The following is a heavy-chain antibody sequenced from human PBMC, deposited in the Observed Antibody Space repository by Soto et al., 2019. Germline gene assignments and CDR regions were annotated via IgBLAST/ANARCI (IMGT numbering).Heavy chain of an antibody. J-gene: IGHJ6*02. D-gene: IGHD2-2*02. Sequence: GSLGLSCAASGFTFSSYGMHWVRQAPGKGLEWVAVISYDGSNKYYADSVKGRFTIPRDNSKNTLYLQMNSLRAEDTAVYYCAREYTAWPLAYGLDVWGQGTTVTVSS. CDR3: AREYTAWPLAYGLDV. V-gene: IGHV3-30*03. CDR2: ISYDGSNK. CDR1: GFTFSSYG.